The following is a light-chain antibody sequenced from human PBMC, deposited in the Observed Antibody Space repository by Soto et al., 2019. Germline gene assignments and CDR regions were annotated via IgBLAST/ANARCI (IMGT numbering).Light chain of an antibody. CDR1: QSISIW. CDR3: QHYTHYSWT. CDR2: KTS. J-gene: IGKJ1*01. Sequence: DIHMTQSPSTLSASVGDRVTITCRASQSISIWLSWYQQKPGKAPNLLIYKTSSLESGVPSRFSGSGSGTEFTLTISSLQPDDFATYYCQHYTHYSWTFDQGTKVEIK. V-gene: IGKV1-5*03.